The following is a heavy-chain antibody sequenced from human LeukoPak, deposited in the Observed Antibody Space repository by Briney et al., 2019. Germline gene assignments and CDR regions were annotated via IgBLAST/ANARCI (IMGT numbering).Heavy chain of an antibody. V-gene: IGHV4-38-2*02. CDR1: GYSIISDYF. CDR3: ARVTGYMIEDYFDY. D-gene: IGHD3-22*01. CDR2: IFHSGDV. Sequence: PSETLSLTCIVSGYSIISDYFWGWVRQPPGKGPEWIGSIFHSGDVYYNPSLKSRVTISVDTSKNQFSLRLSSVTAADTAVYYCARVTGYMIEDYFDYWGQGTLVTVSS. J-gene: IGHJ4*02.